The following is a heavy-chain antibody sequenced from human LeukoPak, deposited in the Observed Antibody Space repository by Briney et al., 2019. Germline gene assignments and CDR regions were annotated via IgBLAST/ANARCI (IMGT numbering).Heavy chain of an antibody. CDR1: GYSLTSYW. J-gene: IGHJ4*02. D-gene: IGHD6-13*01. CDR3: ARQRLYSSSWWSFDY. CDR2: IYPGDSDT. V-gene: IGHV5-51*01. Sequence: GESLTISCKGSGYSLTSYWIGRVRQMPGKGLEWMGIIYPGDSDTRYSPSFQGQVTISADKSISTAYLQWSSLKASDTAMYYCARQRLYSSSWWSFDYWGQGTLVTVSS.